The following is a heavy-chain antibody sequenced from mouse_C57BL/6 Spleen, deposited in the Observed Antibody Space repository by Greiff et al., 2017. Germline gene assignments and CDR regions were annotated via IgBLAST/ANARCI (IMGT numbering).Heavy chain of an antibody. Sequence: VKLQQPGAELVRPGSSVKLSCKASGYTFTSYWMHWVKQRPIQGLEWIGNIDPSDSETHYNQKFKDKATLTVDKSSSTAYMQLSSLTSEDSAVYYGARETTVVATDYWGQGTTLTVSS. J-gene: IGHJ2*01. V-gene: IGHV1-52*01. D-gene: IGHD1-1*01. CDR3: ARETTVVATDY. CDR1: GYTFTSYW. CDR2: IDPSDSET.